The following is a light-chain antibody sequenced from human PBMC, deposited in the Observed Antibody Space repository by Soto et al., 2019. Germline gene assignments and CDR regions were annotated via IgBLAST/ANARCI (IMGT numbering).Light chain of an antibody. CDR1: QSVSSSY. CDR2: GAS. J-gene: IGKJ1*01. CDR3: KQYGSSPT. Sequence: EILLTQSPGTLSLSPGERATLSCRASQSVSSSYFAWYQQKPGQAPMLLIYGASSRATGTPDRCSGSSSRTYITLTISLLEAEDFAVYYCKQYGSSPTFGQGTKVEIK. V-gene: IGKV3-20*01.